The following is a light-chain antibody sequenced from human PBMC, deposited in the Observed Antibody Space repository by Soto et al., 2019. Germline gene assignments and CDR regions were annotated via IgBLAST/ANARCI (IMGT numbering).Light chain of an antibody. CDR2: SDT. V-gene: IGLV3-21*01. CDR1: NIGSKG. Sequence: SYELTQPPSVSVAPGETARISCGGNNIGSKGVHWYQQKPGQAPVLVIYSDTDLPPVIHERFSGSNSANMATLTIRRVEAGDEADYYCQVWDSGSAHVLFGGGTKLTVL. CDR3: QVWDSGSAHVL. J-gene: IGLJ2*01.